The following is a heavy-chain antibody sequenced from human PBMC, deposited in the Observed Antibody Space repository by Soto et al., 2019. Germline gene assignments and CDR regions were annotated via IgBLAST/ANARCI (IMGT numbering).Heavy chain of an antibody. D-gene: IGHD3-22*01. J-gene: IGHJ4*02. Sequence: PGGSLRLSCAASGLTFSRYAMTWVRQVPGKGLEWVSAMSGGGETTYYADSVKGRFTISRDNSRNTPYLQMNSLRAEDTAAYYCAKWHTYYYDSRGFSGFDCWGRGTLVTVSS. V-gene: IGHV3-23*01. CDR2: MSGGGETT. CDR3: AKWHTYYYDSRGFSGFDC. CDR1: GLTFSRYA.